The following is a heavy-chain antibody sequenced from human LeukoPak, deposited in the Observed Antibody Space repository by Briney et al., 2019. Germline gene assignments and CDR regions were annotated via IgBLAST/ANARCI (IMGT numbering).Heavy chain of an antibody. CDR2: ISGSGGST. Sequence: GGSLRLSCAASGFTFSSYAMSWVRQAPGKGLEWVSAISGSGGSTYYADSVKGGFTISRDNSKNTLYLQMNSLRAEDTAVYYCAKVPTGYSSGWYDYWGQGTLVTVSS. CDR3: AKVPTGYSSGWYDY. CDR1: GFTFSSYA. D-gene: IGHD6-19*01. V-gene: IGHV3-23*01. J-gene: IGHJ4*02.